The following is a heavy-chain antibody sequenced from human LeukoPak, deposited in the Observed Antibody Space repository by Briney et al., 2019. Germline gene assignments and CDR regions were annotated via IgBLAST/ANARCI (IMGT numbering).Heavy chain of an antibody. D-gene: IGHD3-10*01. V-gene: IGHV4-31*03. CDR2: IYYSGST. CDR1: GGSISSGGYY. Sequence: PSETLSLTCTVSGGSISSGGYYWSWIRQHPGKGLEWIGYIYYSGSTYYNPSLKSRVTISVDTSKNQFSPKLSSVTAADTAVYYCARVPYYYGSGSYGYYFDYWGQGTLVTVSS. J-gene: IGHJ4*02. CDR3: ARVPYYYGSGSYGYYFDY.